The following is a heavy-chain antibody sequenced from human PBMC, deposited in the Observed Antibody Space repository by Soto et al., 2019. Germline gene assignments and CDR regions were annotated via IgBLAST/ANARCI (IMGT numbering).Heavy chain of an antibody. CDR3: ARLNIRVFGVVDNYYGMDV. D-gene: IGHD3-3*01. V-gene: IGHV5-51*01. J-gene: IGHJ6*02. CDR1: GYSFTSYW. CDR2: IYPGDSDT. Sequence: PGESLKISCKGSGYSFTSYWIGWVRQMPGKGLEWMGIIYPGDSDTRYSPSFQGQVTISADKSISTAYLQWSSLKASDTAMYYCARLNIRVFGVVDNYYGMDVWGQGTTVTVSS.